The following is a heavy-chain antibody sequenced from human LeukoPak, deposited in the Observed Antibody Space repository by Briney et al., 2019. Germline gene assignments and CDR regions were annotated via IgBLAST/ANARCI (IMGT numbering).Heavy chain of an antibody. CDR1: GRSVTRGGFY. J-gene: IGHJ5*02. Sequence: PSETLSLTCSVSGRSVTRGGFYWGSLRQPPGKGPDWFSTIYYTGSTYYNPSLKGRVTISIDTSKNQFSLRLTSVTATDTAVYHCARHSGSGSESRPFDPWGQGTLVSVSS. V-gene: IGHV4-39*01. CDR2: IYYTGST. CDR3: ARHSGSGSESRPFDP. D-gene: IGHD3-10*01.